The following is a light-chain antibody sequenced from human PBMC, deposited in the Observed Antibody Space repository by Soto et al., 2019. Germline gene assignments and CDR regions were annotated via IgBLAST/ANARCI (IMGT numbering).Light chain of an antibody. CDR2: DVS. J-gene: IGLJ1*01. CDR1: SSDIGGYTY. CDR3: SSYTSTSTLYV. Sequence: QSALTQPASVSGSPGQSITISCTGTSSDIGGYTYVSWYQQYPGDVPKLIISDVSNRPSGISSRFPGSKSGNTASLTISGLQAEDEADYYCSSYTSTSTLYVFGTGTKVTVL. V-gene: IGLV2-14*03.